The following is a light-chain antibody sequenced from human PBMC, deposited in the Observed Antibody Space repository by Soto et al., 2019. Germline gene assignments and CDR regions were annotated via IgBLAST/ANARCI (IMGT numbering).Light chain of an antibody. Sequence: EVVWRQSPGTLSFSPGERDTLSCRASQSVTSNYLAWYQQTPGQAPRLLFFGASIRATGIPDRFSGSGSGTDFTPTISILEPEDAAVYHCQQYGCSPKTFGQGTKVDIK. CDR2: GAS. J-gene: IGKJ1*01. CDR1: QSVTSNY. V-gene: IGKV3-20*01. CDR3: QQYGCSPKT.